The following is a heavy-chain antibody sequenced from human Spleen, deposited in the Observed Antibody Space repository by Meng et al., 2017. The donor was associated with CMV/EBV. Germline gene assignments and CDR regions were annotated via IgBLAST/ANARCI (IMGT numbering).Heavy chain of an antibody. CDR3: ARGWANYYTMDV. J-gene: IGHJ6*02. Sequence: SETLSLTCTVSGGSISSTSYYWGWIRQPPGKGLEWIGSIYYSGSSYHNPSLKSRVTISIDTSKNQFSLKLSSVTAADTAVYYCARGWANYYTMDVWGQGTTVTVSS. D-gene: IGHD6-13*01. CDR2: IYYSGSS. V-gene: IGHV4-39*07. CDR1: GGSISSTSYY.